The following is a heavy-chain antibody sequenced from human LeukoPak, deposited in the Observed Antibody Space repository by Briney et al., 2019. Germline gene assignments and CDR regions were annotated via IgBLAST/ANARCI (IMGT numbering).Heavy chain of an antibody. D-gene: IGHD3-22*01. CDR3: ARVEGISGYSHVY. CDR1: GGTFSSYA. J-gene: IGHJ4*02. CDR2: IIPIFGTA. V-gene: IGHV1-69*01. Sequence: SVKVSCKASGGTFSSYAISWVRQAPGQGLEWMGGIIPIFGTANYAQKFQGRVTITADESTSTAYMELSSLRSEDTAVYWCARVEGISGYSHVYWGQGTLVTVSS.